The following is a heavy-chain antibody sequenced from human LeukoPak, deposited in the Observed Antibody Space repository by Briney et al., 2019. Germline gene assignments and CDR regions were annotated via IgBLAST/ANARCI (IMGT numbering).Heavy chain of an antibody. CDR1: GVCCRCSY. CDR2: IDHSGST. CDR3: ARGVWRGYSYGVDRGFDY. J-gene: IGHJ4*02. V-gene: IGHV4-34*01. D-gene: IGHD5-18*01. Sequence: SDTLSRSCAVYGVCCRCSYCTWSRHPPGTGLKFIGEIDHSGSTNYNPSLKSRVTISVDTSKNQFSLKLSSVTAADTAVYYCARGVWRGYSYGVDRGFDYWGQGTLVTVSS.